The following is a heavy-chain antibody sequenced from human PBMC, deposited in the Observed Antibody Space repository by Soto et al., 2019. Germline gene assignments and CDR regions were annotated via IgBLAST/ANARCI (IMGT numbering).Heavy chain of an antibody. V-gene: IGHV4-59*01. D-gene: IGHD3-10*01. CDR1: GGSISSYY. J-gene: IGHJ6*02. CDR2: IYYSGST. CDR3: AKTGDPKLLWFGELSSYYYYGMDV. Sequence: SETLSLTCTVSGGSISSYYWSWIRQPPGKGLEWIGYIYYSGSTNYNPSLKSRVTISVDTSKNQFSLKLSSVTAADTAVYYCAKTGDPKLLWFGELSSYYYYGMDVWGQGTTVTVSS.